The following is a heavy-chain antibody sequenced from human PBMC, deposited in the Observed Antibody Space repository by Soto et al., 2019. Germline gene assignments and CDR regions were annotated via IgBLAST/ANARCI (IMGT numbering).Heavy chain of an antibody. CDR2: ISAYNGNT. J-gene: IGHJ5*02. CDR3: ARDRPYGSGSHWFDP. CDR1: GYTFTSYG. V-gene: IGHV1-18*01. Sequence: QVQLVQSGAEVKKPGASVKVSCKASGYTFTSYGISWVRQAPGQGLEWMGWISAYNGNTNYAQKLQGRVTMTTDTSTSKAYRELRSLRSDDTAVYYCARDRPYGSGSHWFDPWGQGTLVTVSS. D-gene: IGHD3-10*01.